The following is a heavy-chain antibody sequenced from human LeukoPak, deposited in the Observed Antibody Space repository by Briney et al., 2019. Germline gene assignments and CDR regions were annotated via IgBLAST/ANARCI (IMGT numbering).Heavy chain of an antibody. V-gene: IGHV4-59*13. CDR1: GGSISSYY. CDR2: IYYSGST. D-gene: IGHD3-10*01. J-gene: IGHJ4*02. Sequence: PSETLSLTCTVSGGSISSYYWSWIRQPPGKGLEWIGYIYYSGSTDYNPSLKSRVTISVGTSKNQFSLKLSSVTAADTAVYYCARDQTGIIDYWGQGTLVTVSS. CDR3: ARDQTGIIDY.